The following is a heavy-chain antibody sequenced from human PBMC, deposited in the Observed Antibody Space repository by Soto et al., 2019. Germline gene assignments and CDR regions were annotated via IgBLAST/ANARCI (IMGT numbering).Heavy chain of an antibody. Sequence: QITLKESGPTLVKPTQTLTLTCTLSGFTVTTTGVGVGWIRQPPGKALEWLALISWDDDERYRPSLKSRLSITKDTSKNQVVLTMTNVDPVDTATYYCAHFNVAGSYQYYFQFWGQGALVTVSS. CDR3: AHFNVAGSYQYYFQF. CDR1: GFTVTTTGVG. D-gene: IGHD1-26*01. V-gene: IGHV2-5*02. CDR2: ISWDDDE. J-gene: IGHJ4*02.